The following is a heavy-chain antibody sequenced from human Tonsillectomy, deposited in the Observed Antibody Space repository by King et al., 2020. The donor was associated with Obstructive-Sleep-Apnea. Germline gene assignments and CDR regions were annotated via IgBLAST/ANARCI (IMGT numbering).Heavy chain of an antibody. D-gene: IGHD3-10*01. J-gene: IGHJ4*02. CDR2: ISGSGGST. CDR3: AKDRKGYYYGSGMGY. Sequence: VQLVQSGGGLVQPGGSLRLSCAASGFTFSSYAMSWVRQAPGKGLEWVSAISGSGGSTYYADPVKGSLHITRDNSKNTLYLQMNSLRAEDTAVYYCAKDRKGYYYGSGMGYWGQGTLVTVSS. CDR1: GFTFSSYA. V-gene: IGHV3-23*04.